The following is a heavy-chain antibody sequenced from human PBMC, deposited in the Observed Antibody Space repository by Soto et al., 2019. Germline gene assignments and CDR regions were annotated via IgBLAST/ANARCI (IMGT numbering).Heavy chain of an antibody. Sequence: PSETLSLTCPVSAGSITSSYWSWIRRPPGKGLEWIAYIYDTGISGYTPSTSYNPSLKSRVTMSVDTSKSQFSLKLTSVTAADTAVYYCARGEDAFFYYGLDVWGQGITVTVSS. V-gene: IGHV4-59*01. CDR1: AGSITSSY. CDR2: IYDTGISGYTPST. CDR3: ARGEDAFFYYGLDV. J-gene: IGHJ6*02.